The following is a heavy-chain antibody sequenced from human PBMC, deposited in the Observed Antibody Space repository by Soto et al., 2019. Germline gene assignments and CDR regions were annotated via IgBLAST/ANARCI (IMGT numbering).Heavy chain of an antibody. V-gene: IGHV1-18*01. CDR3: ARVRDGGYSRV. Sequence: QVQLVQSGAEVKKPGASVKVSCKASGYTFTSYDISWVRQAPGQGLEWMGWINAYKGNTNYAQKLQGRVTMTTDTSTSTAYMELRSLTSDDTAVDYCARVRDGGYSRVWGQGTLVTVSS. J-gene: IGHJ4*02. D-gene: IGHD2-15*01. CDR1: GYTFTSYD. CDR2: INAYKGNT.